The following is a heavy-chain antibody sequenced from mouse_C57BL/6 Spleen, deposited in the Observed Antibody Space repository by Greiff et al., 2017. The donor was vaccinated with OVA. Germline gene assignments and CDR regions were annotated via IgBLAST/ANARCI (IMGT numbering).Heavy chain of an antibody. V-gene: IGHV10-3*01. CDR2: IRSKSSNYAT. Sequence: EPGGGLVQPKGSLKLSCAASGFTFNTYAMHWVRQAPGKGLEWVARIRSKSSNYATYYADSVKDRFTISRDDSQSMLYLQMNNLKTEDTAMYYCVRGLNYYGSSYDAMDYWGQGTSVTVSS. CDR1: GFTFNTYA. CDR3: VRGLNYYGSSYDAMDY. D-gene: IGHD1-1*01. J-gene: IGHJ4*01.